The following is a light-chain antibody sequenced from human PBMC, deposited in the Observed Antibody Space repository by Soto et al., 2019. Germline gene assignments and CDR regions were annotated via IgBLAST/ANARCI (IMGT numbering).Light chain of an antibody. V-gene: IGKV3-20*01. CDR1: QSVSSSY. CDR2: GTS. Sequence: EIVLTQSPGTLSLSPGERATLSCRASQSVSSSYLAWYQQKPGQAPRLLIYGTSSRATAIPDRFSGSGSGTDFTLTISRLEPEDFAGYYCKQYGSSPWTFGQGTKVEIK. J-gene: IGKJ1*01. CDR3: KQYGSSPWT.